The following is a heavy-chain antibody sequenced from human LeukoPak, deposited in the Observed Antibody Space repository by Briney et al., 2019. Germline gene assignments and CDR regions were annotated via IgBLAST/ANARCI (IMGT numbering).Heavy chain of an antibody. D-gene: IGHD6-19*01. Sequence: SQTLSLACAISVDIVSSNSAAWNWIRQSPSRGLEWLGSTYYKSKWYHNYVEAGKSRISINPDTSKNQFSLQLNSASPEDTAVYYCARSYSRYSSGWLIGDYWGQGTLVTVSS. CDR1: VDIVSSNSAA. CDR2: TYYKSKWYH. CDR3: ARSYSRYSSGWLIGDY. J-gene: IGHJ4*02. V-gene: IGHV6-1*01.